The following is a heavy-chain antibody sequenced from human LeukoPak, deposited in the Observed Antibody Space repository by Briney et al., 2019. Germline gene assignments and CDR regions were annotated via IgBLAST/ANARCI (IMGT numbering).Heavy chain of an antibody. CDR2: IGGSGDST. J-gene: IGHJ6*03. Sequence: GGSLRLSCAASGFTFSSYAMTWVRQAPGKGLEWVSAIGGSGDSTYYADSVKGRFTISRDNAQNSLYLQMNSLRVEDTAIYYCARDPYNGAYSEGYYYYYMDVWGKGTTVTVSS. CDR1: GFTFSSYA. V-gene: IGHV3-23*01. D-gene: IGHD1-1*01. CDR3: ARDPYNGAYSEGYYYYYMDV.